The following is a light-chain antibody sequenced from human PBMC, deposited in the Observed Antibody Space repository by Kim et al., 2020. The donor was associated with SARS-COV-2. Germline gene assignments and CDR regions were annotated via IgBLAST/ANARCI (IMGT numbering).Light chain of an antibody. CDR1: QDIGNS. CDR3: QQYKNFPYT. Sequence: SASVGDRVTISCRASQDIGNSLDWFQQKPGKAPQSLNHSASSLQSGVPSRFSGSGSGTDFTLTITSLQPEDFATYYWQQYKNFPYTFGLGTKLEI. J-gene: IGKJ2*01. CDR2: SAS. V-gene: IGKV1-16*01.